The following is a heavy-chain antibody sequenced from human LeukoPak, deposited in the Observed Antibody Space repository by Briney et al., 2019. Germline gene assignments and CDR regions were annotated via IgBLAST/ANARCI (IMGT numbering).Heavy chain of an antibody. CDR1: GASVSSGSYS. CDR3: ARAHKLNAFDI. Sequence: SETLSLTCTVSGASVSSGSYSWNWIRQPPGKGLEWIGYMFYRGSTNYKPSLKSRVTISVDTSKNQFSLNLRSVTAADTAVYYCARAHKLNAFDIWGQGTTVTVSS. D-gene: IGHD1-1*01. J-gene: IGHJ3*02. CDR2: MFYRGST. V-gene: IGHV4-61*01.